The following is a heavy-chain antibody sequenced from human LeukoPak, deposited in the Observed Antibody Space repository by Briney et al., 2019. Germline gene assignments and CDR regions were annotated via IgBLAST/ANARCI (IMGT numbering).Heavy chain of an antibody. CDR2: IKEDGSEK. CDR1: GFTFSASW. V-gene: IGHV3-7*03. D-gene: IGHD3-3*01. J-gene: IGHJ6*02. CDR3: ARVGGYSLFGVDVYYYYALDV. Sequence: PGGSLRLSCAVSGFTFSASWVSWVRQAPGKGLEWVANIKEDGSEKYYVDSVKGRFTISRDNAENSLYLQMNSLRAEDTATYYCARVGGYSLFGVDVYYYYALDVWGQGTTVTVSS.